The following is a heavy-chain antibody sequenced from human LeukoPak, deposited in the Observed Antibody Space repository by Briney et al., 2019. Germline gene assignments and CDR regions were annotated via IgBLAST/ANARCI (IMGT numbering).Heavy chain of an antibody. V-gene: IGHV4-39*07. CDR3: ARGGAVRRSYVWGSYRFIWFDP. CDR1: GGSISSSSYY. CDR2: IYYSGST. Sequence: SETLSLTCTVSGGSISSSSYYWGWIRQPPGKGLEWIGSIYYSGSTNYNPSLKSRVTISVDTSKNQFSLKLSSVTAADTAVYYCARGGAVRRSYVWGSYRFIWFDPWGQGTLVTVSS. J-gene: IGHJ5*02. D-gene: IGHD3-16*02.